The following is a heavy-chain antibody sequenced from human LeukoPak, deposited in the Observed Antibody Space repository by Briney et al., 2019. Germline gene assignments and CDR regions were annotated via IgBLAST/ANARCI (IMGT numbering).Heavy chain of an antibody. Sequence: PSETLSLTCTVSSGFSTHYYWNWIRQPPGKALEWIGCVSDTGRTTYNPSLKSRLTISVDTSKRQFSLTLTSLTAADTAAYYCTKGYYEPFDVWGQGILVTVSS. J-gene: IGHJ4*02. CDR1: SGFSTHYY. D-gene: IGHD3-16*01. CDR2: VSDTGRT. CDR3: TKGYYEPFDV. V-gene: IGHV4-59*01.